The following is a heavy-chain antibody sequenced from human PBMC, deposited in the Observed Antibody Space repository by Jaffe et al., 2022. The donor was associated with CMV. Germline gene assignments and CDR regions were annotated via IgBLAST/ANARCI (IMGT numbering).Heavy chain of an antibody. CDR3: ASSTYDFWSGYWAFDI. V-gene: IGHV3-66*01. D-gene: IGHD3-3*01. CDR1: GFTVSSNY. CDR2: IYSGGST. J-gene: IGHJ3*02. Sequence: EVQLVESGGGLVQPGGSLRLSCAASGFTVSSNYMSWVRQAPGKGLEWVSVIYSGGSTYYADSVKGRFTISRDNSKNTLYLQMNSLRAEDTAVYYCASSTYDFWSGYWAFDIWGQGTMVTVSS.